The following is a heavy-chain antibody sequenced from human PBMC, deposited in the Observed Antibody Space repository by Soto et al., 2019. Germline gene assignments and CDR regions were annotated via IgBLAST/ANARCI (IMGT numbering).Heavy chain of an antibody. CDR3: ARGFPLWFDP. D-gene: IGHD3-3*01. CDR1: GYSFTRYG. CDR2: INAYNGNT. Sequence: QVQLVQSGAEVKNPGASVKVSCKASGYSFTRYGIGWARQAPGQGLEWMGWINAYNGNTNYAQNLQGRLTLTTDTSTTTAYMELRSLRSNDTAIYYCARGFPLWFDPWGQGTLVTVSS. J-gene: IGHJ5*02. V-gene: IGHV1-18*01.